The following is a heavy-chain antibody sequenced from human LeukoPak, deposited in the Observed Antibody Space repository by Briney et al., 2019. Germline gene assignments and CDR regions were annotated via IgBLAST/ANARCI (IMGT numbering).Heavy chain of an antibody. CDR1: GFTFSSYW. V-gene: IGHV3-74*01. CDR3: ARVIAVAGGDLDS. CDR2: IKSDGSTT. D-gene: IGHD6-19*01. Sequence: GGSLRLSCEASGFTFSSYWMYWVRQAPGKGLVCVSCIKSDGSTTNYADSVKGRFTISRDNAKNTLYLQMNSLRAEDTAVYYCARVIAVAGGDLDSWGQGTLVTVSS. J-gene: IGHJ4*02.